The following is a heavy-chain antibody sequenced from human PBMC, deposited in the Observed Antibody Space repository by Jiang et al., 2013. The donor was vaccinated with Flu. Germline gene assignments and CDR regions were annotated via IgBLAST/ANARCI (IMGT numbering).Heavy chain of an antibody. CDR2: FYYSGST. CDR3: ARHGAAVLVYLMDV. Sequence: GPGLVKPSETLSLTCTVSGGSISSYYWGWIRQSPGKGLEWIGYFYYSGSTNYNPSLKSRVTISGDTSKNQFSLKLASVTAADTAVYYCARHGAAVLVYLMDVWGQGTTVTVSS. V-gene: IGHV4-59*08. D-gene: IGHD3-22*01. J-gene: IGHJ6*02. CDR1: GGSISSYY.